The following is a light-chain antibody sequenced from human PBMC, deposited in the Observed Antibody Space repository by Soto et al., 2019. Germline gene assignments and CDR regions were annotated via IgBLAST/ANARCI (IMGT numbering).Light chain of an antibody. V-gene: IGKV3-15*01. J-gene: IGKJ5*01. CDR1: QDVTNS. CDR2: DAS. CDR3: QQYIRRPLS. Sequence: EILMAQSPATLSLSPGEGVTLSCRAAQDVTNSVAWYQQKSGQAPRLLIYDASARASGVSARFSGSGSGTDFTLTISGLPAEDFAVYFCQQYIRRPLSFGQATRL.